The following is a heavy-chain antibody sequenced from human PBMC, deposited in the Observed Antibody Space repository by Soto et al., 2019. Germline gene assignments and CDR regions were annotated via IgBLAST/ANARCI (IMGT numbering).Heavy chain of an antibody. D-gene: IGHD3-22*01. CDR1: GGSISSSSYY. J-gene: IGHJ4*02. Sequence: SETLSLTCTVSGGSISSSSYYWGWIRQPPGKGLEWIGSIYYSGSTYYNPSLKSRVTISVDTSKNQFSLKLSSVTAADTAVYYCARRPVLYYYDSSGSDYWGQGTLVTVSS. CDR2: IYYSGST. CDR3: ARRPVLYYYDSSGSDY. V-gene: IGHV4-39*01.